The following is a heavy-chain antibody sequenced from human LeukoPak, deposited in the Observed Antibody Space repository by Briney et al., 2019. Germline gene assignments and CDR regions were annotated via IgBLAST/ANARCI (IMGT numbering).Heavy chain of an antibody. D-gene: IGHD2-2*01. CDR1: GGSISSGDCY. Sequence: SQTLSLTCTVSGGSISSGDCYWRWIRQPPGKGLKWIGYIYYSGSTYYNPALKSRVTISVDTSKNQFSLKLSSVTAADTAVYYCARVRIIVVVPAARYYMDVWGKGTTVTVSS. CDR3: ARVRIIVVVPAARYYMDV. CDR2: IYYSGST. V-gene: IGHV4-30-4*01. J-gene: IGHJ6*03.